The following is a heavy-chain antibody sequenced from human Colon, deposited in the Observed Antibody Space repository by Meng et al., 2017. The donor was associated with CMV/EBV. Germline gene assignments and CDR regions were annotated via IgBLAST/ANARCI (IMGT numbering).Heavy chain of an antibody. J-gene: IGHJ4*02. V-gene: IGHV3-21*01. CDR2: ISSSSSYI. CDR3: ARGGYNWNDYFDY. D-gene: IGHD1-1*01. CDR1: GFTFSSYS. Sequence: GESLKISCAASGFTFSSYSMNWVRQAPGKGLEWVSSISSSSSYIYYADSVKGRFTISRDNAKNSLYLQMNSLRAEDTAVYYCARGGYNWNDYFDYWGQGTLVTVS.